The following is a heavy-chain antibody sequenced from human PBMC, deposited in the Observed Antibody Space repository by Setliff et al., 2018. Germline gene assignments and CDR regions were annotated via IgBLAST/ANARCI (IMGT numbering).Heavy chain of an antibody. V-gene: IGHV3-23*05. Sequence: GGSLRLSCAASAFTFNNYAVSWVRQPPGKGLEWVSTIFNGGGSAYYADSVKGRFTISRDNANNSLYLQMDSLKAEDTAVYYCARHLARGMQIFGVAPRFGYWGQGTLVTVSS. CDR2: IFNGGGSA. D-gene: IGHD3-3*01. J-gene: IGHJ4*02. CDR3: ARHLARGMQIFGVAPRFGY. CDR1: AFTFNNYA.